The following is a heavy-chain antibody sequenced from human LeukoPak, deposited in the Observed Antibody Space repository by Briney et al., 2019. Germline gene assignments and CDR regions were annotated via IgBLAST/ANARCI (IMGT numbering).Heavy chain of an antibody. D-gene: IGHD1-7*01. V-gene: IGHV3-74*01. CDR1: GFTFSNYW. CDR2: INPDGRTI. CDR3: ATAGNYRFDY. Sequence: PGGSLRLSCAASGFTFSNYWVHWVRQAPGKGLVWVSRINPDGRTINYADSVKGRYTISRDNDKNTLYLQMNSLRAEDTAVYYCATAGNYRFDYWGQGTLVTVSS. J-gene: IGHJ4*02.